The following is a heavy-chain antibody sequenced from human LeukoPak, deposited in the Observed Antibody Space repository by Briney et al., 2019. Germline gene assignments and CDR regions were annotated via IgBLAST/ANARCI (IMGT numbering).Heavy chain of an antibody. J-gene: IGHJ6*03. CDR3: ARHGPIGIKRVRRYCSSTSCYGGPGAYYYMDV. CDR2: INHSGST. V-gene: IGHV4-34*01. Sequence: PSETLSLTCAVYGGSFSGYYWSWIRQPPGKGLEWIGEINHSGSTNYNPSLKSRVTISVDTSKNQFSLKLSSVTAADTAVYYCARHGPIGIKRVRRYCSSTSCYGGPGAYYYMDVWGKGTTVTVSS. D-gene: IGHD2-2*01. CDR1: GGSFSGYY.